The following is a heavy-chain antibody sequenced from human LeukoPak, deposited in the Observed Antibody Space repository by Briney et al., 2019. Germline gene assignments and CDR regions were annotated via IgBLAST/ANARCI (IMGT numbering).Heavy chain of an antibody. CDR2: ISGSSSTI. CDR3: ARGSTYYDSSGQVPFDY. Sequence: GGSLRLSCAASGFTFSSYSMNWVRQAPGKGLECGSYISGSSSTIYYADSVKGRFTISRDNGKNTLYLQMNSLRAEDTAVYYCARGSTYYDSSGQVPFDYWGQGTLVTVSS. CDR1: GFTFSSYS. V-gene: IGHV3-48*01. D-gene: IGHD3-22*01. J-gene: IGHJ4*02.